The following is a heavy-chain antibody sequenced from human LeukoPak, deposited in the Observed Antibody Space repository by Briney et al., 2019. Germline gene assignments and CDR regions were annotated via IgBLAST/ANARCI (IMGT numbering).Heavy chain of an antibody. CDR2: INPNSGGT. Sequence: ASVKVSCKASGYTFTGYYMHWVRQAPGQGVEGMGGINPNSGGTNYAQKFQGRVTMTRDTSISTAHMQLSRLRSDDTAVYYCARDSGERGSGSYLIAYWGQGTLVTVSS. D-gene: IGHD3-10*01. CDR1: GYTFTGYY. J-gene: IGHJ4*02. CDR3: ARDSGERGSGSYLIAY. V-gene: IGHV1-2*02.